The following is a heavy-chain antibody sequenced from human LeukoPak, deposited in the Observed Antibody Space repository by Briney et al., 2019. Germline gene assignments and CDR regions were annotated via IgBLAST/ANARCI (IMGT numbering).Heavy chain of an antibody. CDR1: GFTLSNHW. CDR2: VNRDGSAT. V-gene: IGHV3-7*03. CDR3: ARNNGMDV. Sequence: GGSLRLSCAASGFTLSNHWMTWVRQVPGRGPEWVANVNRDGSATYYLDSVKGRFTISKDNAKNSLYLQMNSLRAEDTALYHCARNNGMDVWGQGTTVIVSS. J-gene: IGHJ6*02.